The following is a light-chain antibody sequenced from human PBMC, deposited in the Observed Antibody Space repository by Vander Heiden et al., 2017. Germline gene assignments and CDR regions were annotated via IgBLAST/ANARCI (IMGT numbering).Light chain of an antibody. Sequence: EIKMTQSPATLSVSPGERATLSCRASRSVDSNLAWYQQKPGQAPRLLIYGASTRATDIPARFGGSGSGTEFTLTISSLQSEDFAVYYCQQYHHWPPMYTFGQGTKLEI. CDR3: QQYHHWPPMYT. CDR1: RSVDSN. V-gene: IGKV3-15*01. J-gene: IGKJ2*01. CDR2: GAS.